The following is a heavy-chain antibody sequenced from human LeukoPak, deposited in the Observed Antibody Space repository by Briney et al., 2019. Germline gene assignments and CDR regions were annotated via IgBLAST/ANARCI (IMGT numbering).Heavy chain of an antibody. CDR2: IYYSGST. CDR3: ARVPENLRFLEWLCFDP. V-gene: IGHV4-30-4*02. Sequence: SETLSLTCTVSGGSISSGDYYWSWIRQPPGKGLEWIGYIYYSGSTYYNPSLKSRVTISVDTSKNQFSLKLSSVTAADTAVYYCARVPENLRFLEWLCFDPWGQGTLVTVSS. D-gene: IGHD3-3*01. CDR1: GGSISSGDYY. J-gene: IGHJ5*02.